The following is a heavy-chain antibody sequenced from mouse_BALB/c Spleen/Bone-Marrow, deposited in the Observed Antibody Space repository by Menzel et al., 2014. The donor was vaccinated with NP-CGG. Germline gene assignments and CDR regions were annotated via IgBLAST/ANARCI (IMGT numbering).Heavy chain of an antibody. CDR1: GFDFGRYW. J-gene: IGHJ2*01. CDR3: ASLGHYGSLDN. V-gene: IGHV4-2*02. Sequence: VQLKESGGGLVQPGGSLNLARVASGFDFGRYWMSWARQAPGKGLEWIGEINPGSSTINYSPSLKDKFIISRDNAKNTLSLQMSKVRSEDTAFYYCASLGHYGSLDNWGQGTTLTVSS. CDR2: INPGSSTI. D-gene: IGHD1-2*01.